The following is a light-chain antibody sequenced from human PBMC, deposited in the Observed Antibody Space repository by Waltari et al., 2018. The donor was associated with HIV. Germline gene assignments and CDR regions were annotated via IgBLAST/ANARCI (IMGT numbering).Light chain of an antibody. CDR2: DVS. J-gene: IGLJ2*01. Sequence: QSALTQPASVSGSPGQSITISCPGTSSAVGAYNFVSWYQQHPGKAPKLMIYDVSNRPSGVSNRFSGSKSGNTASLTISGLQAEDEADYYCSSYTSSSSVVFGGGTKLTVL. CDR1: SSAVGAYNF. CDR3: SSYTSSSSVV. V-gene: IGLV2-14*03.